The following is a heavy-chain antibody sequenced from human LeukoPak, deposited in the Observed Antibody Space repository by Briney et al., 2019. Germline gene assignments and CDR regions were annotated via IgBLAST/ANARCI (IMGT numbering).Heavy chain of an antibody. Sequence: ASVKVSCKASGYTFTRYYMHWVRQAPGQGLEWMGIINPSGGSTSYAQKFQGRVTVTRDTSTSTVYMELSSLRSEDTAVYYCASTQAVAGTGWFDPWGQGTLVTVSS. V-gene: IGHV1-46*01. CDR3: ASTQAVAGTGWFDP. CDR2: INPSGGST. D-gene: IGHD6-19*01. CDR1: GYTFTRYY. J-gene: IGHJ5*02.